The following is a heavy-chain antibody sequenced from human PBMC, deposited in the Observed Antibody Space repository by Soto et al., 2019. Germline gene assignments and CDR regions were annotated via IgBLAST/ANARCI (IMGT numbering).Heavy chain of an antibody. CDR2: IKSKVAGGTT. D-gene: IGHD2-2*01. CDR1: GFTFNNGW. J-gene: IGHJ6*02. CDR3: TTGPPVVPADPDRLDV. Sequence: GGSLRLSCAASGFTFNNGWMSWVRQAPGKGLEWVGRIKSKVAGGTTDYSAPVQGRFTISRDDSKNTLYLQMNSRKTEDTAVYYGTTGPPVVPADPDRLDVWGQGTTVTVSS. V-gene: IGHV3-15*01.